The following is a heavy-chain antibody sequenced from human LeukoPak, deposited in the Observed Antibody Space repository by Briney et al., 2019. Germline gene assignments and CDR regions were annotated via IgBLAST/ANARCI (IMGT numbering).Heavy chain of an antibody. J-gene: IGHJ4*02. CDR1: GFTFSNYA. V-gene: IGHV3-23*01. CDR2: IDGPTYRT. CDR3: TTWVGAHFDF. D-gene: IGHD1-26*01. Sequence: AGGSLRLSCAASGFTFSNYAMSWVRQAPGKGLDWVSTIDGPTYRTHYADSVMGRFTISRDNSKNTLYLQMNSLRAEDTAVYFCTTWVGAHFDFWGQGTLVTVSS.